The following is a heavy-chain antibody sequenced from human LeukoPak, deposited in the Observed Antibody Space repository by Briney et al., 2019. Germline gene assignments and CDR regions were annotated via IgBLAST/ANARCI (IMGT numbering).Heavy chain of an antibody. Sequence: GGSLRLSCTASGFTFGDYAMSWVRQAPGKGLEWVGFIRSKAYGGTTEYAASVKGRFTISRDDSKSIAYLQMNSLKTEDTAVYYCTIRRPYGSGSYVGPYVSDDAFDIWGQGTLVTVSS. J-gene: IGHJ3*02. V-gene: IGHV3-49*04. CDR2: IRSKAYGGTT. CDR3: TIRRPYGSGSYVGPYVSDDAFDI. D-gene: IGHD3-10*01. CDR1: GFTFGDYA.